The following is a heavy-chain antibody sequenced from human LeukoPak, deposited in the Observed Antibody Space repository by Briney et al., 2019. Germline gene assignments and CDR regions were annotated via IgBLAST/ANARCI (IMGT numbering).Heavy chain of an antibody. D-gene: IGHD6-13*01. Sequence: SETLSLTCAVYGGSFSGYYWSWIRQPPGKGLEWIGEINHSGSTNYNPSLKSRVTISVDKSKNQFSLKLSSVTAADTAVYYCARDRAAAGNFDYWGQGTLVTVSS. J-gene: IGHJ4*02. CDR1: GGSFSGYY. V-gene: IGHV4-34*01. CDR2: INHSGST. CDR3: ARDRAAAGNFDY.